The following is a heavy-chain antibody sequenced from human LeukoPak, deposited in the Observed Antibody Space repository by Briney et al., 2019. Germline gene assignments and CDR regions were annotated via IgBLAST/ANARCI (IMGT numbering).Heavy chain of an antibody. D-gene: IGHD5-12*01. CDR1: GYTFMGYD. V-gene: IGHV1-2*02. CDR2: ISPNSGGT. CDR3: ARGSVATISGY. J-gene: IGHJ4*02. Sequence: ASVKVSCKASGYTFMGYDMHWVRQAPGQGLEWMRWISPNSGGTNYAQNFQGRVTMTRDTSISTAYMELSRLRSDDTAVYYCARGSVATISGYWGQGTLVTVSS.